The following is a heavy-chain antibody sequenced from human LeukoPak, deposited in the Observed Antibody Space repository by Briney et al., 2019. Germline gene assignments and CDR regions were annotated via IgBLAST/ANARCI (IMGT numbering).Heavy chain of an antibody. Sequence: SETLSLTCAVYGGSFSGYYWSWIRQPPGKGLEWIGEINHSGSTNYNPSLKSRVTISVDTSKNQFSLKLSSVTAADTAVYYCARVAKYYDFWSGSSGNWYFDLWGRGTLVTVSS. D-gene: IGHD3-3*01. CDR1: GGSFSGYY. J-gene: IGHJ2*01. CDR2: INHSGST. CDR3: ARVAKYYDFWSGSSGNWYFDL. V-gene: IGHV4-34*01.